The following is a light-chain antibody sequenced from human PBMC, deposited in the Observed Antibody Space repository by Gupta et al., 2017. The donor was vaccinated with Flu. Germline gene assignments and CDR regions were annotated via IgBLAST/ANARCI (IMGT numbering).Light chain of an antibody. Sequence: QSALTQPPSASGSPGQSVTISCTGTSSDIGGYDYVSWYQQHPGTAPKLMIFEVHQRPSGVPDRFSGSKSGNTASLTVSGLQAEDEANYYCSSFAGNNNVVFGGGTKLTVL. CDR3: SSFAGNNNVV. J-gene: IGLJ3*02. CDR2: EVH. CDR1: SSDIGGYDY. V-gene: IGLV2-8*01.